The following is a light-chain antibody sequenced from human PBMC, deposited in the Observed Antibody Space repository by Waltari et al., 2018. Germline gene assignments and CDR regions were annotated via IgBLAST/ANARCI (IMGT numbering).Light chain of an antibody. J-gene: IGKJ4*01. CDR1: QSVSSY. CDR3: QQRTNWPFT. CDR2: DAS. Sequence: EIVLTQSPATLSLSPGARATLSCRASQSVSSYLAWFQQKPGQAPRLLIYDASTRATGIPARFSGSGSGTDFTLTISSLEPEDFAVYYCQQRTNWPFTFGGGTKVEIK. V-gene: IGKV3-11*01.